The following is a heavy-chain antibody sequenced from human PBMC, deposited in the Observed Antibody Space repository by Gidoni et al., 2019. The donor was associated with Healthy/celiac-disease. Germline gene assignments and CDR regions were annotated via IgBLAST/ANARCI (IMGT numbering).Heavy chain of an antibody. CDR3: ARDRSSSSWTSHYYYYGMDV. V-gene: IGHV1-69*01. CDR1: GGTFSSYA. Sequence: QVQLVQSGAEVKKPGSSVKVSCKASGGTFSSYAISWVRQAPGQGLEWMGGIIPIFGTANYAQKFQGRVTITADESTSTAYMELSSLRSEDTAVYYCARDRSSSSWTSHYYYYGMDVWGQGTTVTVSS. J-gene: IGHJ6*02. CDR2: IIPIFGTA. D-gene: IGHD6-13*01.